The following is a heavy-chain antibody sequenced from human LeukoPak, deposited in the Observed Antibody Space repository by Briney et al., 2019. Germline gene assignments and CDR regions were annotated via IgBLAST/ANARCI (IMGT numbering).Heavy chain of an antibody. J-gene: IGHJ6*02. V-gene: IGHV3-7*03. CDR1: GFTFSSYW. CDR3: ARGGGLDV. CDR2: INHNGNVN. D-gene: IGHD3-16*01. Sequence: GGSLRLTCAASGFTFSSYWMNWARQAPGKGLEWVASINHNGNVNYYVDSVKGRFTISRDNAKNSLYLQMSNLRAEDTAVYFCARGGGLDVWGQGATVTVSS.